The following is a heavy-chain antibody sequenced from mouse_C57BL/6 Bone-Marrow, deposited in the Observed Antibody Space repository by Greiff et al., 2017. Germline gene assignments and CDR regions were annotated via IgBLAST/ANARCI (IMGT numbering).Heavy chain of an antibody. V-gene: IGHV1-26*01. CDR1: GYTFTDYY. CDR2: INPNNGGT. CDR3: ARGYYYGMYYFDY. Sequence: EVQLQQSGPELVKPGASVKISCKASGYTFTDYYMNWVKQSHGKSLEWIGDINPNNGGTSYNQKFKGKATLTVDKSSSTAYMELRSLTSEDSAVYYCARGYYYGMYYFDYWGQGTTLTGSS. D-gene: IGHD1-1*01. J-gene: IGHJ2*01.